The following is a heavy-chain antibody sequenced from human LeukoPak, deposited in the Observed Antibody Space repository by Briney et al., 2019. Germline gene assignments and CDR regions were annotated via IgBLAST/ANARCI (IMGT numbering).Heavy chain of an antibody. CDR2: INPSGGST. CDR1: GYTLTELS. Sequence: ASVKVSCKVSGYTLTELSMHWVRQAPGEGLEWMGIINPSGGSTSYAQKFQGRVTMTRDTSTSTVYMELSSLRSEDTAVYYCARDVGRGTFFDYWGQGTLVTVSS. D-gene: IGHD1-7*01. CDR3: ARDVGRGTFFDY. V-gene: IGHV1-46*01. J-gene: IGHJ4*02.